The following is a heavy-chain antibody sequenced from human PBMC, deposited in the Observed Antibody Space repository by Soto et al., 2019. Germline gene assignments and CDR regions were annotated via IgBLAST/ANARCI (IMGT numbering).Heavy chain of an antibody. CDR2: ISGSGGST. D-gene: IGHD3-10*01. V-gene: IGHV3-23*01. CDR1: GFTFSSYA. CDR3: ATGGGGSGSYPHSDYPRRLDY. J-gene: IGHJ4*02. Sequence: GGSLRLSCAASGFTFSSYAMSWVRQAPGKGLEWVSAISGSGGSTYYADSVKGRFTISRDNSKNTLYLQMNSLRAEDTAVYYCATGGGGSGSYPHSDYPRRLDYWGQGTLVTVSS.